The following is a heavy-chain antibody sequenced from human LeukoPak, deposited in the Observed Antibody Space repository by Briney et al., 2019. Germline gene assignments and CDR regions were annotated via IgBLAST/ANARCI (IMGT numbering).Heavy chain of an antibody. V-gene: IGHV3-23*01. CDR3: AKDPTHVAVAGSWFDP. Sequence: WIRQPPGKGLEWVSAISASGYYTYFADSVKGRFTISRDNSKNTLSLQMNSLRAEDTALYYCAKDPTHVAVAGSWFDPWGQGTLVTVSS. D-gene: IGHD6-19*01. J-gene: IGHJ5*02. CDR2: ISASGYYT.